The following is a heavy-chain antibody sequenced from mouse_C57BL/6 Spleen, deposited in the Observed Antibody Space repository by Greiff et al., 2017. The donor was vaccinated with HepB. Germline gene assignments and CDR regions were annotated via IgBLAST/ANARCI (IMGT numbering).Heavy chain of an antibody. CDR3: ARLFGGSSNWYFDV. D-gene: IGHD1-1*01. J-gene: IGHJ1*03. CDR1: GYTFTDYN. Sequence: EVQVVESGPELVKPGASVKIPCKASGYTFTDYNMDWVKQSHGKSLEWIGDINPNNGGTIYNQKFKGKATLTVDKSSSTAYMELRSLTSEDTAVYYCARLFGGSSNWYFDVWGTGTTVTVSS. CDR2: INPNNGGT. V-gene: IGHV1-18*01.